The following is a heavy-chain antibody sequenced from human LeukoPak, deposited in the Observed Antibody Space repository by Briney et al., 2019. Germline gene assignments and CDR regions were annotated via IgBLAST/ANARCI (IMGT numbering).Heavy chain of an antibody. CDR2: INHSGST. CDR3: ARVARGDFWSGYYANFDY. J-gene: IGHJ4*02. Sequence: ASETLSLTCAVYGGSFSGYYWSWVRQPPGKGLEWIGEINHSGSTNYNPSLKSRVTISVDTSKNQFSLKLSSVTAADTAVYYCARVARGDFWSGYYANFDYWGQGTLVTVSS. V-gene: IGHV4-34*01. CDR1: GGSFSGYY. D-gene: IGHD3-3*01.